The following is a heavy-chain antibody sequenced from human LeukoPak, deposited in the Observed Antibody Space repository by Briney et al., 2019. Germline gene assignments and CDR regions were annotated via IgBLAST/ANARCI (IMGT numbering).Heavy chain of an antibody. V-gene: IGHV3-7*01. J-gene: IGHJ4*02. Sequence: GGSLRLSCATSGFTFSNYWMSSVRQAPGKGLEWVANIKQDGSERYYVDSVKGRFTISRDNAKNSLYLQMNSLRAEDTAVYYCARYGGSYYFDNWGQGTLVTVSS. CDR1: GFTFSNYW. D-gene: IGHD1-26*01. CDR2: IKQDGSER. CDR3: ARYGGSYYFDN.